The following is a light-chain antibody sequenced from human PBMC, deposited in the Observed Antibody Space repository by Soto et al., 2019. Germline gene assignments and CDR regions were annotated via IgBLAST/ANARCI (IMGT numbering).Light chain of an antibody. CDR2: GAS. Sequence: EMVLTQSPGTLSLSPGERATLSCRASQTVSSSDLAWYQQKPGQAPRLLIYGASSRATGIPDRFSGSGSGTDFTLTISRLEPEDFEVYYCQQYSSSLLTFGGGTKVEIK. CDR3: QQYSSSLLT. CDR1: QTVSSSD. J-gene: IGKJ4*01. V-gene: IGKV3-20*01.